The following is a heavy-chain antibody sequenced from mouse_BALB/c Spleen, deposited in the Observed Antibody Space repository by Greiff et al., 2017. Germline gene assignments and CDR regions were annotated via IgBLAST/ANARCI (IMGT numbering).Heavy chain of an antibody. CDR3: ARRGLITTHYYAMDY. J-gene: IGHJ4*01. V-gene: IGHV1S137*01. D-gene: IGHD2-4*01. Sequence: VQLQQSGAELVRPGVSVKISCKGSGYTFTDYAMHWVKQSHAKSLEWIGVISTYYGDASYNQTFKGKATMTVDKSSSTAYMELARLTSEDSAIYYCARRGLITTHYYAMDYWGQGTSVTVSS. CDR2: ISTYYGDA. CDR1: GYTFTDYA.